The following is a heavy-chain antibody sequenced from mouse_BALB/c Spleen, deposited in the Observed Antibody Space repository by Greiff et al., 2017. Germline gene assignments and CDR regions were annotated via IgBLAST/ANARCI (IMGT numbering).Heavy chain of an antibody. CDR3: TRRGNYGFYAMDY. J-gene: IGHJ4*01. D-gene: IGHD2-1*01. CDR1: GYTFTSYY. Sequence: VQLQQSGAELVKPGASVKLSCKASGYTFTSYYMYWVKQRPGQGLEWIGEINPSNGGTNFNEKFKSKATLTVDKSSSTAYMQLSSLTSEDSAVYYCTRRGNYGFYAMDYWGQGTSVTVSS. V-gene: IGHV1S81*02. CDR2: INPSNGGT.